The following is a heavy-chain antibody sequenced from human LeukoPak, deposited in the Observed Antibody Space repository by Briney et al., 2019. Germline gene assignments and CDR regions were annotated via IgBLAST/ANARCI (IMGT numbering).Heavy chain of an antibody. CDR2: ISAYNGNT. D-gene: IGHD2-2*02. Sequence: ASVKVSCKASGGTFSSYAISWVRQAPGQGLEWMGWISAYNGNTNYAQKVQGRVTMTTDTSTSTAYMELRSLRSDDTAVYYCAGHCTSTSCYTADSFDIWGQGTMVTVSS. J-gene: IGHJ3*02. CDR3: AGHCTSTSCYTADSFDI. V-gene: IGHV1-18*01. CDR1: GGTFSSYA.